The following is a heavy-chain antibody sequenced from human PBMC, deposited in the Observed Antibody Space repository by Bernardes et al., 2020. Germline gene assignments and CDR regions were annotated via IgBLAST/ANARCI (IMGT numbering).Heavy chain of an antibody. D-gene: IGHD3-10*01. Sequence: GGSLRLSRAASGFTFRNSWMHWVRQGPGKGLVWVSHINQDGTTTTYADAVKGRFTISRDNAMSTLYLQMNSLRAEDTAVYYCASDVGHGFDIWGQGTMVTASS. V-gene: IGHV3-74*01. CDR1: GFTFRNSW. CDR3: ASDVGHGFDI. CDR2: INQDGTTT. J-gene: IGHJ3*02.